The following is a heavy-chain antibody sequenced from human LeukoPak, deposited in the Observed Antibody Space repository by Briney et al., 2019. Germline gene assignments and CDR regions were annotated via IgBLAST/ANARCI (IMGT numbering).Heavy chain of an antibody. D-gene: IGHD4-17*01. CDR2: ISGGGETT. V-gene: IGHV3-23*01. Sequence: AGSLRLSCAASGFTFNNYAMNWVRQAPGKGLEWVSSISGGGETTYYADSAKGRFTISRDNSQNTLHLQMNSLRAEDTAVYYCARDYADYVGYFFFDYWGQGTLVTVSS. CDR1: GFTFNNYA. J-gene: IGHJ4*02. CDR3: ARDYADYVGYFFFDY.